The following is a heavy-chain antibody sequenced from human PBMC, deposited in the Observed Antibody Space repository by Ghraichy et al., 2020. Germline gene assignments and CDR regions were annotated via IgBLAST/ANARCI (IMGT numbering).Heavy chain of an antibody. D-gene: IGHD3-10*01. V-gene: IGHV3-7*01. CDR1: GLTFSNSW. J-gene: IGHJ5*02. Sequence: GGSLRLSCVGSGLTFSNSWMSWVRQAPGKGPEWVAKVNQDVSEKYYEDSVKGRFTISRDNAKNSLYLQMNSLRVEDTAVYYCATGPRGVIFFGAPWGKGTLVTVSS. CDR3: ATGPRGVIFFGAP. CDR2: VNQDVSEK.